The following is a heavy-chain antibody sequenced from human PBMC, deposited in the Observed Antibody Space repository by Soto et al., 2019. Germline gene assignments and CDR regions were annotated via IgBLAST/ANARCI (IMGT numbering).Heavy chain of an antibody. D-gene: IGHD6-19*01. CDR3: AKGHGYSSGWAFDY. CDR1: GFTFDDYA. V-gene: IGHV3-9*01. CDR2: ISWNSGSI. J-gene: IGHJ4*02. Sequence: VQLVESGGGLVQPGRSLRLSCAASGFTFDDYAMHWVRQAPGKGLEWVSGISWNSGSIGYADSVKGRFTISRDNAKNSLYLQMNSLRAEDTALYYCAKGHGYSSGWAFDYWGQGTLVTVSS.